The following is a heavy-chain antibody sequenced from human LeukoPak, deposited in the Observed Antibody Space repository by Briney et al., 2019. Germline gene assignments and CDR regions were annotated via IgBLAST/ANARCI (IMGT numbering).Heavy chain of an antibody. CDR1: GGSFSGYY. CDR3: ARYFDWPWAFDI. CDR2: INYSGST. V-gene: IGHV4-59*01. Sequence: SETLSLTCAVYGGSFSGYYWSWIRQPPGKGLEWIGYINYSGSTNYNPSLKSRVTISVDTSKSQFSLKLTSVTAADTAVFYCARYFDWPWAFDIWGLGTMVTVSS. D-gene: IGHD3-9*01. J-gene: IGHJ3*02.